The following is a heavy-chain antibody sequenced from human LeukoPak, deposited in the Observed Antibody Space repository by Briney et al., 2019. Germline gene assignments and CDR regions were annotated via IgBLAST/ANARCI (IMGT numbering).Heavy chain of an antibody. CDR1: ALPLSSNA. V-gene: IGHV3-23*01. J-gene: IGHJ6*03. Sequence: GRSLRPSWAPVALPLSSNAMSWVRQAPGNGLEWVSATSSGAAATYHADSVRGRFTISRDNYKNTLYLQMNSLRVEDAAVYYCAGGVAAAMHYYYYYYMDVWGKGTTVTVSS. CDR3: AGGVAAAMHYYYYYYMDV. D-gene: IGHD6-13*01. CDR2: TSSGAAAT.